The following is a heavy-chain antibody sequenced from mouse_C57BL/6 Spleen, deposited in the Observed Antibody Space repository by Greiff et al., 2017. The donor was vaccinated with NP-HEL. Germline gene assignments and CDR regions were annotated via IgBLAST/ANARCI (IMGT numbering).Heavy chain of an antibody. J-gene: IGHJ4*01. V-gene: IGHV1-72*01. Sequence: QVQLQQPGAELVKPGASVKLSCKASGYTFTSYWMHWVKQRPGRGLEWIGRIDPNSGGTKYNEKFKSKATLTVDKPSSTAYMQLSSLTSEDSAVYYCARSLTGTRGTDYAMDYWGQGTSVTVSS. CDR3: ARSLTGTRGTDYAMDY. D-gene: IGHD4-1*01. CDR1: GYTFTSYW. CDR2: IDPNSGGT.